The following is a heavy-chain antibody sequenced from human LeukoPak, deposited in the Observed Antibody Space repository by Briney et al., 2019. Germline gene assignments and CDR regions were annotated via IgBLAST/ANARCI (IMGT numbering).Heavy chain of an antibody. J-gene: IGHJ4*02. CDR3: ASTHCSGGSCYPYYFDY. Sequence: SGGSLRLSCAASGFTFSSYGMHWVRQAPGKGLEWVAVIWYDGSNKYYADSVKGRFTISRDNSKNTLYLQMNSLRAEDTAVCYCASTHCSGGSCYPYYFDYWGQGTLVTVSS. D-gene: IGHD2-15*01. V-gene: IGHV3-33*01. CDR1: GFTFSSYG. CDR2: IWYDGSNK.